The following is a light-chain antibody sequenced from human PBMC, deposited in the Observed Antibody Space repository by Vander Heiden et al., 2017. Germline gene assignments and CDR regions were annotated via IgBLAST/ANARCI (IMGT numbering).Light chain of an antibody. CDR1: QNISNF. J-gene: IGKJ1*01. V-gene: IGKV1-39*01. Sequence: DIQTTQSPSPLSASVGDRVTITCRASQNISNFLNWYQQRPGKAPHLLIYAASSLQSGVPSRFSGSGSGTDFTVTISSLRPEDFATYYCQQCYTMPQTFGQGTKVEVK. CDR3: QQCYTMPQT. CDR2: AAS.